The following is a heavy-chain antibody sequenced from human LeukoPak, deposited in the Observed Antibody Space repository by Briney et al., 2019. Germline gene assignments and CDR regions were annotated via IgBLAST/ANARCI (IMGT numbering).Heavy chain of an antibody. V-gene: IGHV4-61*02. J-gene: IGHJ6*03. CDR2: IYTSGST. CDR3: ASLLNYYDSSGYSYYYYMDV. CDR1: GGSISSGSYY. Sequence: PSETLSLTCTVSGGSISSGSYYWSWIRQPAGEGLELIGRIYTSGSTNYNPSLKSRVTISVDTSKNQFSLKLSSVTAADTAVYYCASLLNYYDSSGYSYYYYMDVWGKGTTVTVSS. D-gene: IGHD3-22*01.